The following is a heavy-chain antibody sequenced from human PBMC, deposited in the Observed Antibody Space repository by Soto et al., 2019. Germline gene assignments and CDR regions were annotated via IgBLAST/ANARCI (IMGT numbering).Heavy chain of an antibody. CDR2: FDPEDGNT. Sequence: ASVKVSCKVSGYTLTELSMHWVRQAPGKGLEWMGGFDPEDGNTNYAQKLQGRVTMTTDTSTSTAYMELRSLRSDDTAVYYCARVRITIFGVVIAQPSSGMDVWGQGTTVTVSS. CDR1: GYTLTELS. D-gene: IGHD3-3*01. J-gene: IGHJ6*02. V-gene: IGHV1-24*01. CDR3: ARVRITIFGVVIAQPSSGMDV.